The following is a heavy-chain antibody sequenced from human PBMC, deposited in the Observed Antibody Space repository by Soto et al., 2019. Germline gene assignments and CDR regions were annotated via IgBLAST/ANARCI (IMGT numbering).Heavy chain of an antibody. CDR3: ARSPPQIRFLVLWFGP. CDR1: GDTFTANY. D-gene: IGHD3-3*01. CDR2: INPKSGGT. Sequence: ASVKVSCKASGDTFTANYIHWVRQAPGQGFEWMGWINPKSGGTKYPQKFQGRVTMTRDTSLSTVYMTLTRLTSDDTAVYYCARSPPQIRFLVLWFGPWGPGTQVTVSS. J-gene: IGHJ5*02. V-gene: IGHV1-2*02.